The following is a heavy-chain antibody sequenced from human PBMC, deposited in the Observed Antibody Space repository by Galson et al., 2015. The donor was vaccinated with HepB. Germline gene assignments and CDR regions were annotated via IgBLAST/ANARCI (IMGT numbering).Heavy chain of an antibody. V-gene: IGHV3-23*01. J-gene: IGHJ6*02. CDR2: ISGSGADT. D-gene: IGHD1-7*01. CDR1: GFTFSNFA. CDR3: AEDRTATTGFYYGMDV. Sequence: SLRLSCAASGFTFSNFAMSWVRQAPGKGLEWVSAISGSGADTYYADSVKGRFTISRDNSKNTLYLQMNSLRAEDTAVYYCAEDRTATTGFYYGMDVWGQGTTVTVSS.